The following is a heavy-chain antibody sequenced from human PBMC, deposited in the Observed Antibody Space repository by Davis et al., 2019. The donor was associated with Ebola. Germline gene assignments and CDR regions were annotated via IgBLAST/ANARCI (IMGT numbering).Heavy chain of an antibody. Sequence: GESLKISCEASGFSFSTYAMTWVRQAPGKGLEWVSAISGSGGSIYYADSVKGRFTISKDSSKNTLYLQMNSLRAEDTAVYYCAWRGDSREFDYWGQGNLVTVSS. CDR2: ISGSGGSI. V-gene: IGHV3-23*01. J-gene: IGHJ4*02. CDR1: GFSFSTYA. D-gene: IGHD3-22*01. CDR3: AWRGDSREFDY.